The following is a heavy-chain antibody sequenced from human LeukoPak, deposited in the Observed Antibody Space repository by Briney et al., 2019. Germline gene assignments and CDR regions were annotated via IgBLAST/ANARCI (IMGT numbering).Heavy chain of an antibody. CDR3: AKERVWGSYRPIDY. J-gene: IGHJ4*02. CDR1: GFTFSSYA. Sequence: GGSLRLSCAASGFTFSSYAMSWVRQAPGKGLEWVSAISGSGGSTYYADSVKGRFTISRDNSKNTLYLQMNSLRAEGTAVYYCAKERVWGSYRPIDYWGQGTLVTVSS. D-gene: IGHD3-16*02. V-gene: IGHV3-23*01. CDR2: ISGSGGST.